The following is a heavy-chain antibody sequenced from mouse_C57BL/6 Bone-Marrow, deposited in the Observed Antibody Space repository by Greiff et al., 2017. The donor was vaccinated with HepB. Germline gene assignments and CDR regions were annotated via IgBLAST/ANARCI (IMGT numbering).Heavy chain of an antibody. CDR3: ARMATMVTTRGFAY. CDR1: GFTFSSYG. J-gene: IGHJ3*01. D-gene: IGHD2-2*01. V-gene: IGHV5-6*01. CDR2: ISSGGSYT. Sequence: EVQGVESGGDLVKPGGSLKLSCAASGFTFSSYGMSWVRQTPDKRLEWVATISSGGSYTYYPDSVKGRFTISRDNAKNTLYLQMSSLKSEDTAMYYCARMATMVTTRGFAYWGQGTLVTVSA.